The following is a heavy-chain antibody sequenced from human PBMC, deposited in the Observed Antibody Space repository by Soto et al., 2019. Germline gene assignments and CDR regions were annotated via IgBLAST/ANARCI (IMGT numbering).Heavy chain of an antibody. CDR3: ARDGYSSSWYDRDGIYYYYYGMDV. Sequence: PGGSLRLSCAASGFTFSSYGMHWVRQAPGKGLEWVAVIWYDGSNKYYADSVKGRFTISRDNSKNTLYLQMNSLRAEDTAVYYCARDGYSSSWYDRDGIYYYYYGMDVWAQGTTVTVSS. J-gene: IGHJ6*02. V-gene: IGHV3-33*08. CDR2: IWYDGSNK. D-gene: IGHD6-13*01. CDR1: GFTFSSYG.